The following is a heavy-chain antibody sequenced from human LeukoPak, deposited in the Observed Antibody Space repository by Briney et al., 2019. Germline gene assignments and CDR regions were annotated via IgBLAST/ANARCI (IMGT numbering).Heavy chain of an antibody. D-gene: IGHD6-6*01. Sequence: ASVKVSCKASGYTFTGYYMHWVRQAPGQGLEWMGWINPNSGGTNYAQKFQGRVTMTRDTSISTAYMELSRLRSDDTAVYYCARVRIAARPGINWFDPWGQGTLVTVSS. V-gene: IGHV1-2*02. J-gene: IGHJ5*02. CDR3: ARVRIAARPGINWFDP. CDR1: GYTFTGYY. CDR2: INPNSGGT.